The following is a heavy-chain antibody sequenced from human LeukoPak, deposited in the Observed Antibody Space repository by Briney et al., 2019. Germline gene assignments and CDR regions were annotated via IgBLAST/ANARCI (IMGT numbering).Heavy chain of an antibody. CDR2: IYVTGT. CDR3: ARHIGGGIEDMDV. CDR1: GGSIGTYY. Sequence: SETLSLTCTVSGGSIGTYYWSWIWQSPWKGLDWIGYIYVTGTRYNPYLQSRVTISVDKSRNQFFLKMSSVTAADTAVYYCARHIGGGIEDMDVWGKGTKVIVSS. J-gene: IGHJ6*03. D-gene: IGHD3-16*02. V-gene: IGHV4-59*08.